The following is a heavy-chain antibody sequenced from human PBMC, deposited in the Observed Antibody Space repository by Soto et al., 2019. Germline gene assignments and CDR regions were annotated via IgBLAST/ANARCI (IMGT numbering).Heavy chain of an antibody. Sequence: SQTLSLTCAISGDSVSSNSAAWNWIRQSPSRGLEWLGRTYYRSKWYNDYAVSVKSRITINPDTSKNQFSLQLNSVTPEDTAVYYCARDEVEIWGGLVRLGYFDYWGQGTLGTVSS. V-gene: IGHV6-1*01. J-gene: IGHJ4*02. D-gene: IGHD6-19*01. CDR3: ARDEVEIWGGLVRLGYFDY. CDR1: GDSVSSNSAA. CDR2: TYYRSKWYN.